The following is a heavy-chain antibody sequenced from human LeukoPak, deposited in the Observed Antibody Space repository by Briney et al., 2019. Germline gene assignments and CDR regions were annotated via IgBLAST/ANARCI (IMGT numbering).Heavy chain of an antibody. V-gene: IGHV4-34*01. J-gene: IGHJ3*02. CDR1: GGSFSGYY. Sequence: SETLSLTCAVYGGSFSGYYWSWIRQPPGKGLEWIGEINHSGSTNYNPSLKSRVTISVDTSKNQFSLKLSSVTAADTAVYYCAKSNRYGLVDIWGQGTMVTVSS. CDR3: AKSNRYGLVDI. D-gene: IGHD3-16*02. CDR2: INHSGST.